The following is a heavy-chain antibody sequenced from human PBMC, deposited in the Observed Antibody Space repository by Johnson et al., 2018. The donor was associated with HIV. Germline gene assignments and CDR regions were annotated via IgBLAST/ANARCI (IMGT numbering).Heavy chain of an antibody. Sequence: VQLVESGGGLVQPGGSLRLSCAASGFTVSSNYMSWVRQAPGKGLEWVSVIYSGGSTYYADSVKGRFTISRDNSKNTLYLQMNSLRAEDTAVYYCARGTPGDYDSSCYYRGSAAFDIWGQGTMVTVSS. J-gene: IGHJ3*02. CDR2: IYSGGST. D-gene: IGHD3-22*01. CDR3: ARGTPGDYDSSCYYRGSAAFDI. V-gene: IGHV3-66*01. CDR1: GFTVSSNY.